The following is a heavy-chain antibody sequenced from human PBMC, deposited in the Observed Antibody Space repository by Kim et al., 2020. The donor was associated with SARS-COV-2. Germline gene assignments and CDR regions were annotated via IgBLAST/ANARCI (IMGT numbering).Heavy chain of an antibody. CDR2: IIPIFGTA. Sequence: SVKVSCKASGGTFSSFAISWVRQAPGQGLEWMGGIIPIFGTANYAQKFQGRVTITADESTSTAYMELSSLRSEDTAVYYCARDPTYYYDSSGYYFDYWGQGTLVTVSS. V-gene: IGHV1-69*13. CDR1: GGTFSSFA. D-gene: IGHD3-22*01. J-gene: IGHJ4*02. CDR3: ARDPTYYYDSSGYYFDY.